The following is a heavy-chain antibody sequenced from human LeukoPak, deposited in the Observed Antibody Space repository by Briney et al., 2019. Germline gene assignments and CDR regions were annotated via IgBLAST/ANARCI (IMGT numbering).Heavy chain of an antibody. CDR3: ARSLGVVAPYYHYYGMDV. J-gene: IGHJ6*02. D-gene: IGHD3-3*01. CDR1: GFTFSSYW. Sequence: GGSLRLSCEASGFTFSSYWMSWVRQAPGKGLEWVANIKQDGSEKHYVDSVKGRFTISRDNAQNSLYLQMNSLRAEDTAVYYCARSLGVVAPYYHYYGMDVWGQGTTVTVPS. V-gene: IGHV3-7*01. CDR2: IKQDGSEK.